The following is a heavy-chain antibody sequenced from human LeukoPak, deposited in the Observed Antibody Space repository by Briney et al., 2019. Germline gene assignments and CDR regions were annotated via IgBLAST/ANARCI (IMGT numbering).Heavy chain of an antibody. V-gene: IGHV1-2*02. Sequence: GASVKVSCKASGYTFTGYYMHWVRQAPGQGLEWMGWINPNSGGTNYAQKFQGRVTMTRDTSISTAYMELSRLRSDDTAVYYCAREAGYSSSLIDYWGQGTLVTVSS. CDR1: GYTFTGYY. J-gene: IGHJ4*02. CDR3: AREAGYSSSLIDY. CDR2: INPNSGGT. D-gene: IGHD6-13*01.